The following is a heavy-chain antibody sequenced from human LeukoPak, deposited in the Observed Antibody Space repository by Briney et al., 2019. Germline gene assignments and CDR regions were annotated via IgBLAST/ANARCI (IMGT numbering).Heavy chain of an antibody. J-gene: IGHJ4*02. CDR3: ARGLGSYDSSELTWPMISF. D-gene: IGHD3-22*01. CDR1: GYTFTNYE. Sequence: ASVKVSCKASGYTFTNYEINWVRQATGHGLEWMGWMNPNSGDTAYAQKFLGRITMTRSTSITTAYMELSGLRSDDTAVYYCARGLGSYDSSELTWPMISFWGQGTQVTVSS. V-gene: IGHV1-8*01. CDR2: MNPNSGDT.